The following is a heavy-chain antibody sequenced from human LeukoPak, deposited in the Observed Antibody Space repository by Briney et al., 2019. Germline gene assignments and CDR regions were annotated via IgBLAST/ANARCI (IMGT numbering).Heavy chain of an antibody. CDR2: LFYSGRN. V-gene: IGHV4-39*07. CDR3: ARMSNYYDTSGYYQSLDY. Sequence: SETLSLTCTVSGGSISSRSYYWGWIRRPPGKGLEWIGSLFYSGRNYYNPSLQSRVTISVDRSKNQFSLKLSSVTAADTAVYYCARMSNYYDTSGYYQSLDYWGQGTLVTVSS. J-gene: IGHJ4*02. D-gene: IGHD3-22*01. CDR1: GGSISSRSYY.